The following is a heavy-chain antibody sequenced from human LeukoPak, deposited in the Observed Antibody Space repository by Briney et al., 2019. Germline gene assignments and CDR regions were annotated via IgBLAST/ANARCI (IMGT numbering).Heavy chain of an antibody. D-gene: IGHD2-21*01. CDR3: ARDSNAIPFDY. CDR2: ISSSSSTI. CDR1: GFTFSSYS. Sequence: GGSLRLSCAASGFTFSSYSMNWVRQAPGKGLEWVSYISSSSSTIYYADSVKGRFTISRDNAKNSLYLQMNSLRAEDTAVYYCARDSNAIPFDYWGQGTLVTVSS. J-gene: IGHJ4*02. V-gene: IGHV3-48*01.